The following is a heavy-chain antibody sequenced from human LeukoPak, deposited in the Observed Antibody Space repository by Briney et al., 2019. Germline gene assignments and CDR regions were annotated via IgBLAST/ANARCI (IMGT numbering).Heavy chain of an antibody. CDR2: IYHSGST. Sequence: SETLSLTCAVSGGSISSGGYSWSWLRQPPGKGLEWIGYIYHSGSTYYNPSLKSRVTISVDRSKNQFSLKLSSVTAADTAVYYCARDDYGDGGFDPWGQGTLVTVSS. V-gene: IGHV4-30-2*01. D-gene: IGHD4-17*01. CDR1: GGSISSGGYS. J-gene: IGHJ5*02. CDR3: ARDDYGDGGFDP.